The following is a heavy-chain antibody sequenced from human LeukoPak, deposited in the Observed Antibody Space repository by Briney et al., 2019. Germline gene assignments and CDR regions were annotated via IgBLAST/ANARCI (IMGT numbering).Heavy chain of an antibody. J-gene: IGHJ4*02. V-gene: IGHV1-69*13. Sequence: SVKVSCKASGGTFSSYAISWVRQAPGQGLEWMGGIIPIFGTANYAQKFQGRVTITADESTSTAYMELSSLRSEETAVYYCARDHECIVIPTAGDYWGQGTLVTVSS. CDR1: GGTFSSYA. CDR3: ARDHECIVIPTAGDY. CDR2: IIPIFGTA. D-gene: IGHD2-2*01.